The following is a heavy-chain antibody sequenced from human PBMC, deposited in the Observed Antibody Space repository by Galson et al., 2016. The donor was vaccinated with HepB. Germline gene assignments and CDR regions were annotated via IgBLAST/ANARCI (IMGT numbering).Heavy chain of an antibody. CDR3: ARDAASGPWYRGASY. CDR1: GFTFSSHA. D-gene: IGHD2-15*01. V-gene: IGHV3-30-3*01. Sequence: SLRLSCAASGFTFSSHAMHWVRQAPGKGLEWVTVISYDGSNKYYADSVKGRFTISRDNSKNTVYLPMNSLRNEDTAVYYCARDAASGPWYRGASYWGQGTLVTVSS. J-gene: IGHJ4*02. CDR2: ISYDGSNK.